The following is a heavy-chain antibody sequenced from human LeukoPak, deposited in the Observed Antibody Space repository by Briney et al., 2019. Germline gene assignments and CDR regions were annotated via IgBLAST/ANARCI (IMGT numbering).Heavy chain of an antibody. J-gene: IGHJ4*02. Sequence: GGSLTLSCAVSGFTFTTYSMHWVRQAPGKGLEYVSAIRSSGGSTFYANSVKGRFTISRDNLTKTLYLQMGSLRAEDMALYYCVRRPQGFSGGLLDYWGQGTLVTVSS. CDR3: VRRPQGFSGGLLDY. CDR2: IRSSGGST. D-gene: IGHD6-19*01. CDR1: GFTFTTYS. V-gene: IGHV3-64*01.